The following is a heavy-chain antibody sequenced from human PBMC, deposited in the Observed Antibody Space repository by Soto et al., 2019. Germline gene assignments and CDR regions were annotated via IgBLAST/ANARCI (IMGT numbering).Heavy chain of an antibody. CDR2: MQPSTGRT. CDR3: ARGVSAGVDY. Sequence: QVQLVQSGAEVREPGASVKVSCKASGYSFTSLDINWVRQTAGQGLEWMGWMQPSTGRTGYAQKFQGRVTMTRDTSINTAYMDRTTLTSDDTAFYYCARGVSAGVDYWGQGTLVTVSS. CDR1: GYSFTSLD. J-gene: IGHJ4*02. D-gene: IGHD1-26*01. V-gene: IGHV1-8*01.